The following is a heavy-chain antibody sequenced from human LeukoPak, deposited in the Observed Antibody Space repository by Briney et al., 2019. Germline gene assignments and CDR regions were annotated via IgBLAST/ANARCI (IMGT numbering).Heavy chain of an antibody. J-gene: IGHJ3*02. D-gene: IGHD2/OR15-2a*01. V-gene: IGHV4-61*02. CDR3: ARDHVPSTLGAFDI. CDR2: VYISGST. CDR1: GGSISSGSYY. Sequence: SETLSLTCTVSGGSISSGSYYWTWIRQPAGKGLEWIGRVYISGSTNYNPSLKSRVTISVDTSKNQFSLKLSSVTAADTAVYYCARDHVPSTLGAFDIWGQGTMVTVSS.